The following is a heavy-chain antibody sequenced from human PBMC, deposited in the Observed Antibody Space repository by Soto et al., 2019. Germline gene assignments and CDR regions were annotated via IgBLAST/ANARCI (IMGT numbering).Heavy chain of an antibody. CDR2: IYYRGST. CDR3: ARVPANGGWELLGGTFTFIDY. D-gene: IGHD1-26*01. V-gene: IGHV4-31*03. Sequence: PSETLSLTCTVSGGSIISGAYYWGWIRQFPGKGLEWIGYIYYRGSTSYNPSLKSRVTMSLDASKNQFSLNLSSVTAAETAVYYCARVPANGGWELLGGTFTFIDYWGQGALVTVSS. CDR1: GGSIISGAYY. J-gene: IGHJ4*02.